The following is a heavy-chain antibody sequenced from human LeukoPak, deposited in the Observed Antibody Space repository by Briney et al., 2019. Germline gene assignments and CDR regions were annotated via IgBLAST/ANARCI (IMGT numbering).Heavy chain of an antibody. V-gene: IGHV3-23*01. D-gene: IGHD2-15*01. J-gene: IGHJ4*02. CDR3: ARKYCSGGSCYSSAYYFDY. CDR1: GFTFSSYA. CDR2: ISGSGGST. Sequence: GSLRLSCAASGFTFSSYAMSWVRQAPGKGLEWVSAISGSGGSTYYADSVKGRFTISRGNSKNTLYLQMNSLRAEDTAVYYCARKYCSGGSCYSSAYYFDYWGQGTLVTVSS.